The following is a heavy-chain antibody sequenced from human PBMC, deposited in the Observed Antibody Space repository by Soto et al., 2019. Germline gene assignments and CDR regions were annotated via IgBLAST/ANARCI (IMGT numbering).Heavy chain of an antibody. D-gene: IGHD3-3*01. CDR1: GGPFSRGGYY. J-gene: IGHJ4*02. CDR3: ATITIFGVVPNYFDY. CDR2: IFYTGST. V-gene: IGHV4-31*03. Sequence: PSETLSLTCTVSGGPFSRGGYYWSWIRQHPGKGLECIGYIFYTGSTYYNPTLKSRVTMSVDTSKRQFSLNLSSLTAADTAVYYCATITIFGVVPNYFDYWGQGTLVTVSS.